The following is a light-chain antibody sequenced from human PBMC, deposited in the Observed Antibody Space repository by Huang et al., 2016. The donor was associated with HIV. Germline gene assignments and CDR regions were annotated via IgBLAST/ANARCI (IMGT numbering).Light chain of an antibody. J-gene: IGKJ5*01. CDR2: DAS. Sequence: DIQMTQSPSTLSASVGDRVTITCRASQSISTSLAWYQQKPGKAPQLLIYDASSLEGGVPSRFSGSGSGTEFTLTINSLQPDNFATYYCQQDNSYPITFGQGTRLEIK. CDR3: QQDNSYPIT. V-gene: IGKV1-5*01. CDR1: QSISTS.